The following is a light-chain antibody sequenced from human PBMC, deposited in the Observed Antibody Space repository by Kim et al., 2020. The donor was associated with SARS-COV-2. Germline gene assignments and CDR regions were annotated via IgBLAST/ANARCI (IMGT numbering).Light chain of an antibody. CDR1: QTVLYNSNNKNY. CDR2: WAA. J-gene: IGKJ2*03. V-gene: IGKV4-1*01. CDR3: QQYYSTPPS. Sequence: RATLKGKSSQTVLYNSNNKNYLACYQQKPGQAPKLLIYWAAIRESGVSDRFSGSGSETDFTLTISSLQAEDVAVYYSQQYYSTPPSFGQGTKLEI.